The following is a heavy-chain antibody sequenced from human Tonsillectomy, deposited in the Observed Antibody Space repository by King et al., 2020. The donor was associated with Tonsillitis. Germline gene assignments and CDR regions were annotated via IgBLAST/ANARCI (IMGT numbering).Heavy chain of an antibody. D-gene: IGHD3-10*01. Sequence: EVQLVESGGGLVQPGGSLRVSCEASGFTFRGYWMSWVRQAPGKGLEWMANINEDGSKITHVDSVKGRFTVSRDNAEDSLYVQMNGLRVEDTAVYYCARWGSYGSGSSRYWYFDLWGRGTLVTVSS. V-gene: IGHV3-7*01. J-gene: IGHJ2*01. CDR1: GFTFRGYW. CDR3: ARWGSYGSGSSRYWYFDL. CDR2: INEDGSKI.